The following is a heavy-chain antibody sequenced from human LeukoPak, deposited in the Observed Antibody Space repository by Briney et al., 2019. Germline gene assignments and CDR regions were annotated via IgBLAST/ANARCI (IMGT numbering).Heavy chain of an antibody. CDR3: ARVDRDTAMVIGDYYMDV. D-gene: IGHD5-18*01. V-gene: IGHV4-34*01. CDR2: INHSGST. CDR1: GGSFSGYY. Sequence: SETLSLTCAVYGGSFSGYYWSWIRQPPGKGLEWTGEINHSGSTNYNPSLKSRVTISVDTSKNQFSLKLSSVTAADTAVYYCARVDRDTAMVIGDYYMDVWGKGTTVTVSS. J-gene: IGHJ6*03.